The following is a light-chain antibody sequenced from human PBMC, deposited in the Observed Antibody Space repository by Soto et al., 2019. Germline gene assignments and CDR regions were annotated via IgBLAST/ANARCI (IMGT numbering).Light chain of an antibody. CDR1: ESVSSSY. Sequence: EIVVRQSPGTLSVSPGERATLSCRASESVSSSYLAWYQQKPGQAPRPLIYGASSRAIGIPDRFSGSGSGTDFTLTISRLEPEDFAVYYCQQYGSSPWTFGQGTKVDIK. CDR2: GAS. J-gene: IGKJ1*01. V-gene: IGKV3-20*01. CDR3: QQYGSSPWT.